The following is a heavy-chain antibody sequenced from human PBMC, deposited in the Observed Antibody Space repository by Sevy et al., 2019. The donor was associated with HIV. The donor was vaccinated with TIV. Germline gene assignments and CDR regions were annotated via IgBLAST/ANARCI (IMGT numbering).Heavy chain of an antibody. CDR2: IYHSGST. J-gene: IGHJ2*01. CDR1: GYSISSGYY. Sequence: SETLSLTCAVSGYSISSGYYWGWIRQPPGKGLEWIGSIYHSGSTYYNPSLKSRVTISVDTSKNQFSLKLSSVIAADTAVYYCAQGVAAAGIDWYFDLWCRGTLVTVSS. CDR3: AQGVAAAGIDWYFDL. D-gene: IGHD6-13*01. V-gene: IGHV4-38-2*01.